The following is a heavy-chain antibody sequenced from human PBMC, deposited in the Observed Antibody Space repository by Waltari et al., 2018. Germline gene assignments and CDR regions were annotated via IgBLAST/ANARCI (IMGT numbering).Heavy chain of an antibody. CDR3: ATYLGASLXTAAFDV. CDR2: MSYNGAT. CDR1: GGSITSNRHY. Sequence: QLQLQESGPGLVXPSETLSLTCSVSGGSITSNRHYWGWIRQPPGQGLEWIGTMSYNGATYSSPSLKSRVTISRDTSKNQLSLKLGSVTAADTAVYYCATYLGASLXTAAFDVWGXGXXXTXSS. J-gene: IGHJ3*01. V-gene: IGHV4-39*01. D-gene: IGHD3-16*01.